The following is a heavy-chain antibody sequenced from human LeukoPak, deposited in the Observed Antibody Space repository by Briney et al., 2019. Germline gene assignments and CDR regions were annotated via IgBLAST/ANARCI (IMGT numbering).Heavy chain of an antibody. Sequence: ASVKVSCKASAYTFTGYYMHWVRQAPGQGLEWMGWINPNSGGTNYAQKFQGRVTMTRDTSISTAYMELSRLRSDDTAVYYCAREQVAGRNWFDPWGQGTLVTVSS. V-gene: IGHV1-2*02. CDR2: INPNSGGT. CDR3: AREQVAGRNWFDP. J-gene: IGHJ5*02. CDR1: AYTFTGYY. D-gene: IGHD6-19*01.